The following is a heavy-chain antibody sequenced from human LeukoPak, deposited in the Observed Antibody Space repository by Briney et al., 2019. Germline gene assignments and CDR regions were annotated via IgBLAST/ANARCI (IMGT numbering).Heavy chain of an antibody. CDR1: GFTFSSYW. CDR2: IKQDGSER. V-gene: IGHV3-7*01. J-gene: IGHJ4*02. D-gene: IGHD3-22*01. CDR3: ASPLLDYYDSSGYYSQIDY. Sequence: GGSLRLSCAASGFTFSSYWMNWVRQAPGKGLEWVANIKQDGSERYYVDSVKGRFTISRDNAKNSLYLQMNSLRAEDTAVYYCASPLLDYYDSSGYYSQIDYWGQGTLVTVSS.